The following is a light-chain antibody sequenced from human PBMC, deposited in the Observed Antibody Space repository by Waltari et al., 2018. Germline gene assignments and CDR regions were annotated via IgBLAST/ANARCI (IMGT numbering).Light chain of an antibody. CDR1: NSNIGAGYD. CDR3: QSYDSSLTGSV. J-gene: IGLJ2*01. CDR2: VNG. V-gene: IGLV1-40*01. Sequence: QSVLTQPPSVSGAPGQRVTISCPGSNSNIGAGYDVHWYQQLPGTAPKLLIFVNGNRPSGVPDRFSGSKSGTSASLAITGLQPEDEADYYCQSYDSSLTGSVFGGGTKVTVL.